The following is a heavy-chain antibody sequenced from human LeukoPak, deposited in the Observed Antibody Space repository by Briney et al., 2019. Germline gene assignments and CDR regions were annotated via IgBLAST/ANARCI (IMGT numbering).Heavy chain of an antibody. CDR3: AKDGGSWGVGERFDP. Sequence: GGSLRLSCAASGFTFSSYALSWVRQAPGKGLEWVSATSGSGGSTYYADSGKGRFTISTANSQDTLYLQMNSLRAEAAAVFSCAKDGGSWGVGERFDPLGQGTLVTVSS. CDR2: TSGSGGST. CDR1: GFTFSSYA. J-gene: IGHJ5*02. D-gene: IGHD6-13*01. V-gene: IGHV3-23*01.